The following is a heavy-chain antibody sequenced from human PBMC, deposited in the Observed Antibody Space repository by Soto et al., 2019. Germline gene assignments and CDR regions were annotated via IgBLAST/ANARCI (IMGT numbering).Heavy chain of an antibody. Sequence: PGESLKISCKGSGYSFTSYWIGWVRQMPGKGLEWMGIIYPGDSDTRYSPSFQGQVTISADKSISTAYLQWSSLKASDTAMYYCARRMRGNQLLIYGGYGMEGWGQGTTVTVSS. V-gene: IGHV5-51*01. J-gene: IGHJ6*02. CDR3: ARRMRGNQLLIYGGYGMEG. CDR2: IYPGDSDT. D-gene: IGHD2-2*01. CDR1: GYSFTSYW.